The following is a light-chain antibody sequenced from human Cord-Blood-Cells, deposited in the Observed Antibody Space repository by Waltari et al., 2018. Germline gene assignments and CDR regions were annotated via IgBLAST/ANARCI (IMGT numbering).Light chain of an antibody. J-gene: IGKJ2*01. CDR3: MQGTHWPRT. CDR1: QSVSSSY. CDR2: GAS. Sequence: EIVLTQSPGTLSLSPGERATLSCRASQSVSSSYLAWYQQKPGQAPRLLIYGASSRATGIPDRFSGSGSGTDFTLKISRVEAEDVGVYYCMQGTHWPRTFGQGTKLEIK. V-gene: IGKV3D-20*02.